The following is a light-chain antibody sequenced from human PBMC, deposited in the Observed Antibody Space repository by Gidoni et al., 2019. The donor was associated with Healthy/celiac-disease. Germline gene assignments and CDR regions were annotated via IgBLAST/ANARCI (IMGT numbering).Light chain of an antibody. CDR2: WAS. J-gene: IGKJ2*01. Sequence: DIVMTQSPDSLAVSLGERATIHCKSSQIVLYSSNNKNYLAGYQQKPGQPPKLLIYWASTRESGVPDRFSGSGSGTDFTLTISSLQAEDVAVYYCQQYYSTPGTFGQGTKLEIK. V-gene: IGKV4-1*01. CDR1: QIVLYSSNNKNY. CDR3: QQYYSTPGT.